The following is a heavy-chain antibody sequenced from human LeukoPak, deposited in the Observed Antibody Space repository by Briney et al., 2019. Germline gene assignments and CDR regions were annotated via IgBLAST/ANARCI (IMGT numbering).Heavy chain of an antibody. D-gene: IGHD5-18*01. V-gene: IGHV1-46*01. CDR2: INPSGGST. CDR3: ARVGGYGNWFDP. CDR1: GYTFTGYY. J-gene: IGHJ5*02. Sequence: ASVKVSCKASGYTFTGYYMHWVRQAPGQGLEWMGIINPSGGSTSYAQKFRGRVTMTRDTSTSTVYMELSSLRSEDTAVYYCARVGGYGNWFDPWGQGTLVTVSS.